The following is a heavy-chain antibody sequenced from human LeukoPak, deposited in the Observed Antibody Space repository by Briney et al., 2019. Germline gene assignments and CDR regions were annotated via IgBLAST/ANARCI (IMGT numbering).Heavy chain of an antibody. CDR3: AKGDVYSSSSLPDY. J-gene: IGHJ4*02. D-gene: IGHD6-6*01. CDR1: GFTFDDYA. V-gene: IGHV3-9*01. CDR2: INWNSGTI. Sequence: GGSLRLSCAASGFTFDDYAMHWVRQAPGKGLEWVSTINWNSGTIGYADSVKGRFTISRDNAKNSLYLQMNSLRAEDTALYYCAKGDVYSSSSLPDYWGQGTLVTVSS.